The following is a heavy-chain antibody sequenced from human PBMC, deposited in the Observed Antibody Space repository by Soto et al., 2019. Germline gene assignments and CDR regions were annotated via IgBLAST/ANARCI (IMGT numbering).Heavy chain of an antibody. CDR2: IYYSGST. V-gene: IGHV4-39*02. D-gene: IGHD3-3*01. CDR1: GGSISSSSYY. J-gene: IGHJ4*02. CDR3: AREGYDFWSGYYQRPLFDY. Sequence: SETLSLTCTVSGGSISSSSYYWGWIRQPPGKGLEWIGSIYYSGSTYYNPSLKSRVTISVDTSKNQFSLKLSSVTAADTAVYYCAREGYDFWSGYYQRPLFDYWGQGTLVTVSS.